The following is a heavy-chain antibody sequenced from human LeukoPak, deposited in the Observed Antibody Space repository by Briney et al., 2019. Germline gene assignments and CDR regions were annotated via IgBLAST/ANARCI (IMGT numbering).Heavy chain of an antibody. D-gene: IGHD5-18*01. CDR3: ASYYSYGSYYFDY. CDR2: IYPGDSDT. J-gene: IGHJ4*02. V-gene: IGHV5-51*01. CDR1: GYSFTSYW. Sequence: GESLKISCKGSGYSFTSYWIGWVRQMPGKGLEWMGIIYPGDSDTRYSPSFQGQVTISADKSISTAYLQWSSLKASGTAMYYCASYYSYGSYYFDYWGQGTLVTVSS.